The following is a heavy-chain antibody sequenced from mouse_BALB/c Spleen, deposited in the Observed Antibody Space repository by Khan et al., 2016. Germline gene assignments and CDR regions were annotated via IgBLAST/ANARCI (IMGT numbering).Heavy chain of an antibody. CDR2: IHYSGST. J-gene: IGHJ2*01. D-gene: IGHD1-1*01. V-gene: IGHV3-1*02. CDR1: GYSISSGYS. CDR3: TRGDYYVLSY. Sequence: EVQLQESGPDLVKPSQSLSLTCTVTGYSISSGYSWHWIRQFPGNKLEWMAYIHYSGSTNYNPSLKSRISITRDTSNNQFFLQLISVTTEDTATYYCTRGDYYVLSYWRPCTTLTVS.